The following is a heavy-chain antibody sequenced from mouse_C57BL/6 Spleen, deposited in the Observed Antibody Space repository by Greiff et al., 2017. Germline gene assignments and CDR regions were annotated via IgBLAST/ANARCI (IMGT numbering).Heavy chain of an antibody. Sequence: EVNVVESGGGLVKPGGSLKLSCAASGFTFSSYAMSWVRQTPEKRLEWVATISDGGSYTYYPDNVKGRFTISRDNAKNTLYLQMSHLKSEDTAMYYCAREQGEKNAMDYWGQGTSVTGSS. CDR2: ISDGGSYT. CDR3: AREQGEKNAMDY. CDR1: GFTFSSYA. J-gene: IGHJ4*01. V-gene: IGHV5-4*01.